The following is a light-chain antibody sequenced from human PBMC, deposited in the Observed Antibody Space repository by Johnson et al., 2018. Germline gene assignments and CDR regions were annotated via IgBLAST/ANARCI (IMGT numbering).Light chain of an antibody. CDR2: ENN. V-gene: IGLV1-51*02. Sequence: QSVLTQPPSVSAAPGQKVTISCSGSSSNIGHNYVSWYQQLPGTAPKLLIYENNKRPSGIPDRFSGSKSGTSATLGITGLQTGDEAAYYGGTWDSSLSAGNVFGTGTKGTVL. J-gene: IGLJ1*01. CDR1: SSNIGHNY. CDR3: GTWDSSLSAGNV.